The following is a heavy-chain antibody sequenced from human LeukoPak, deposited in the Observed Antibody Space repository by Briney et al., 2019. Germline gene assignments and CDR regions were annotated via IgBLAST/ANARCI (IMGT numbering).Heavy chain of an antibody. CDR2: ISAYNGNT. J-gene: IGHJ6*02. V-gene: IGHV1-18*04. D-gene: IGHD2-15*01. Sequence: ASVKVSCKASGYILTDYYMHWVRQAPGQGLEWMGWISAYNGNTNYAQKLQGRVTMTTDTSTSTAYMELRSLRSDDTAVYYCARGFKGYCSGGSCYGYYYGMDVWGQGTTVTVSS. CDR3: ARGFKGYCSGGSCYGYYYGMDV. CDR1: GYILTDYY.